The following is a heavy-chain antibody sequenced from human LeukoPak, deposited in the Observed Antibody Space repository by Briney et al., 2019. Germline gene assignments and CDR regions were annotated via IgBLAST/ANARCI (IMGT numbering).Heavy chain of an antibody. Sequence: GDSLKISCKGSGYSFTSYWIGWVRQMPGKGLEWMGIIYPGDSDTRYSPSFQGQVTISADKSISTAYLQWSSLKASDTAMYYCARNPWQWRSSRGGWFDPWGQGTLVTVSS. CDR1: GYSFTSYW. J-gene: IGHJ5*02. V-gene: IGHV5-51*01. CDR3: ARNPWQWRSSRGGWFDP. CDR2: IYPGDSDT. D-gene: IGHD6-19*01.